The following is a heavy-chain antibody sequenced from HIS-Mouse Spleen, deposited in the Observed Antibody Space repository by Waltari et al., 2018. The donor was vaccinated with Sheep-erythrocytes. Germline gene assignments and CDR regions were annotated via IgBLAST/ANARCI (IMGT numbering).Heavy chain of an antibody. D-gene: IGHD3-10*01. V-gene: IGHV1-69*01. J-gene: IGHJ4*02. CDR2: SIPILCTA. Sequence: QVQLVQSGAEVKKPGSSVKVSCKASGGTFSSYAISWVRQAPGQGLEWMGGSIPILCTANYAQKFQVRVTITADESTSTAYMELSSLRSEDTAVYYCARDSVRRDHFDYWGQGTLVTVSS. CDR1: GGTFSSYA. CDR3: ARDSVRRDHFDY.